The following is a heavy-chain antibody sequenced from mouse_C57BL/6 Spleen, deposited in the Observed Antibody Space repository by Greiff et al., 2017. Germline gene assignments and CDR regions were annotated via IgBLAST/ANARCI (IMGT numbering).Heavy chain of an antibody. CDR3: ASHNTAWFAY. Sequence: EVHLVESGGGLVKPGGSLKLSCAASGFTFSSYAMSWVRQTPEKRLEWVATISDGGSYTYYPDNVKGRFTISRDNAKNNLYLQMSHLKSEDTAMYYCASHNTAWFAYWGQGTLVTVSA. CDR2: ISDGGSYT. CDR1: GFTFSSYA. D-gene: IGHD1-3*01. J-gene: IGHJ3*01. V-gene: IGHV5-4*01.